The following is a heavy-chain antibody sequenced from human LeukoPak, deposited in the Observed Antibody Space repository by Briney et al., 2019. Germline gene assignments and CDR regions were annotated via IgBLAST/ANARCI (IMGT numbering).Heavy chain of an antibody. J-gene: IGHJ3*02. Sequence: SETLSLTCTVSGGSISSSSYYWGWIRQPPGKGLEWIGSIYYSGSTYYNPPLKSRVTISVDTSKTQFSLKLSSVTAADTAVYYCAKGLRAATVNAFDIWGQGTMVTVSS. CDR3: AKGLRAATVNAFDI. CDR2: IYYSGST. CDR1: GGSISSSSYY. D-gene: IGHD4-17*01. V-gene: IGHV4-39*07.